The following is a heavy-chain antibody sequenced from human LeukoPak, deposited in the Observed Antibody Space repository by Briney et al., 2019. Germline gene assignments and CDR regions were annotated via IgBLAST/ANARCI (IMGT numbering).Heavy chain of an antibody. J-gene: IGHJ4*02. CDR2: ISGSGGST. D-gene: IGHD5-18*01. V-gene: IGHV3-23*01. CDR3: AKDGYSYGPPYFDY. Sequence: GGSLRLACAASGFTFSSYAMSWVRQAPGKGLEWVSAISGSGGSTYYADSVKGRFTISRDNSKDTLYLQMNSLRAEDTAVYYCAKDGYSYGPPYFDYWGQGTLVTVSS. CDR1: GFTFSSYA.